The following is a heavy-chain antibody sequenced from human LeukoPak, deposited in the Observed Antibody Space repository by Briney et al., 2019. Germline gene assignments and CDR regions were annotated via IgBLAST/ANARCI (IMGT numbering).Heavy chain of an antibody. J-gene: IGHJ6*03. V-gene: IGHV3-48*04. CDR2: ISSSSFKI. CDR1: EFTFVRYA. D-gene: IGHD6-13*01. Sequence: GGSLGLSCAASEFTFVRYAMNWVRQAPGKGLEWVSYISSSSFKIGYADSVKGRFTISRDNSKNSLYLQMDSLRVEDTAVYYCVRDPSYGSSWYYYMDVWGKGTTVTVSS. CDR3: VRDPSYGSSWYYYMDV.